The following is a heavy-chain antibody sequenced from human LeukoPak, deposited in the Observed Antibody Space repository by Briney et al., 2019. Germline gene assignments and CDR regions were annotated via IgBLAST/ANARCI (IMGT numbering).Heavy chain of an antibody. J-gene: IGHJ4*02. Sequence: GGSLRLSCAASGFTFSNAWMSWVRQAPGKGLEWVGRIKSKTDGGTTDYAAPVKGRFTISRDDSKNTLYLQMNSLKTEDTAVYYCLGALGATFGAYWGQGTLVTVSS. CDR3: LGALGATFGAY. V-gene: IGHV3-15*01. CDR2: IKSKTDGGTT. D-gene: IGHD1-26*01. CDR1: GFTFSNAW.